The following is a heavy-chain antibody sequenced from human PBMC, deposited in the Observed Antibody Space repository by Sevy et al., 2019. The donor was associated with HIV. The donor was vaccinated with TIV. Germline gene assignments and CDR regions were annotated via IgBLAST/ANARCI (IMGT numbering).Heavy chain of an antibody. CDR1: GFIFSNYG. V-gene: IGHV3-30*18. CDR2: ISFDGSNK. J-gene: IGHJ6*02. CDR3: AKLGEWLFMPNYYYGMDV. D-gene: IGHD3-3*01. Sequence: GGSLRLSCAASGFIFSNYGMEWVRQAPGKGLEWVAVISFDGSNKYYADSVKGRFTISRDNSKNTVYLQMNSLRTEDTALYYCAKLGEWLFMPNYYYGMDVWGQVTTVTVSS.